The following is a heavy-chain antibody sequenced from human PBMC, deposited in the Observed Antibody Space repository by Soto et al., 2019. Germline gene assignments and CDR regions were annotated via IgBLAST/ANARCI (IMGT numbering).Heavy chain of an antibody. CDR2: IYSGGST. Sequence: GSLRLSCAASGFTVSSNYMSWVRQAPGKGLEWVSVIYSGGSTYYADSVKGRFSVSRDNAMNTLYLQMNSLRAEDTALYYCVRDMRLITDPTFAYWGKGILVPVSS. CDR1: GFTVSSNY. V-gene: IGHV3-66*01. CDR3: VRDMRLITDPTFAY. D-gene: IGHD3-16*01. J-gene: IGHJ4*02.